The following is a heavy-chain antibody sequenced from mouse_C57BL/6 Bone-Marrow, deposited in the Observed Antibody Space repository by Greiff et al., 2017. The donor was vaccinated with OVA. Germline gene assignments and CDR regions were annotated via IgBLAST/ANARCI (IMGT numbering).Heavy chain of an antibody. Sequence: EVMLVESGGGLVKPGGSLKLSCAASGFTFSDYGMHWVRQAPEKGLEWVAYISSGSSTIYYADTVKGRFTISRDNAKNTLFLQMTSLRSEDTAMYYCARDDYDYWYSDVWGTGTTVTVSS. D-gene: IGHD2-4*01. V-gene: IGHV5-17*01. J-gene: IGHJ1*03. CDR2: ISSGSSTI. CDR3: ARDDYDYWYSDV. CDR1: GFTFSDYG.